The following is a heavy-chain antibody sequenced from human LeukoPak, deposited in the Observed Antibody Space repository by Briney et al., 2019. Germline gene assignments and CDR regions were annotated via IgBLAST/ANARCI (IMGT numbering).Heavy chain of an antibody. V-gene: IGHV3-43*01. J-gene: IGHJ4*02. CDR2: ITWDVGST. CDR1: GFTFDDYT. Sequence: PGGSLRLSCAASGFTFDDYTMHWVRQAPGTGLEWVSLITWDVGSTYYADSVKGRFTISRDNSKNSLYLQMNSLRTEDTALYYCAKGKNTGSYLSHVDYWGQGTLVTVSS. CDR3: AKGKNTGSYLSHVDY. D-gene: IGHD3-10*01.